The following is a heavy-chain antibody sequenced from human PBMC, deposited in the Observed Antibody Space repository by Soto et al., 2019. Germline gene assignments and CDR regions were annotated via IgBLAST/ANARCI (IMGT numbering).Heavy chain of an antibody. Sequence: GGSLRLSCAASGFTFSSYAMSWVRQAPGKGLEWVSAISGSGGSTYYADSVKGRFTISRDNSKNTLYLQMNSLRAEDTAVYYCAKHLSRGGSYNWFDPWGQGTLVTVSS. CDR3: AKHLSRGGSYNWFDP. CDR1: GFTFSSYA. V-gene: IGHV3-23*01. D-gene: IGHD1-26*01. CDR2: ISGSGGST. J-gene: IGHJ5*02.